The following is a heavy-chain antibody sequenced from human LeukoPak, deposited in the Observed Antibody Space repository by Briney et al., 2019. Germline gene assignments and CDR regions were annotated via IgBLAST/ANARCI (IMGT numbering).Heavy chain of an antibody. CDR3: ASGSGYYYSSFDY. V-gene: IGHV4-39*01. J-gene: IGHJ4*02. CDR1: GGSISSSSYY. CDR2: IYYSGST. D-gene: IGHD3-22*01. Sequence: SETLSLTCTVSGGSISSSSYYWGWIRQPPGKGLEWIGSIYYSGSTYYNPSLKSRVTISVDTSKIQFSLKLSSVTAADTAVYYCASGSGYYYSSFDYWGQGTLVTVSS.